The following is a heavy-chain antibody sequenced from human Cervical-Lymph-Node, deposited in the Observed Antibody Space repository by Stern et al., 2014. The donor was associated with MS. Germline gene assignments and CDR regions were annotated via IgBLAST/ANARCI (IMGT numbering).Heavy chain of an antibody. J-gene: IGHJ3*02. CDR3: ARRDYYDSSGYYGDAFDI. V-gene: IGHV1-69*01. D-gene: IGHD3-22*01. CDR1: GGTFSSYA. CDR2: IIPMFGTT. Sequence: QVQLVQSGAEVKKPGSSVKVSCKASGGTFSSYAITWVRQAPGRGLEWMCEIIPMFGTTKYAQKFQGRVTIIADGFTTTAYMELSSLRSEDTAVYYCARRDYYDSSGYYGDAFDIWGQGTMVTVSS.